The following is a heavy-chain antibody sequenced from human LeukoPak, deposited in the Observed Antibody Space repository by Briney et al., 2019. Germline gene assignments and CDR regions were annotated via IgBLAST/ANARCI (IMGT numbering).Heavy chain of an antibody. Sequence: PSETLSLTCTVSGGSISSGSYYWSWIRQPAGKGLEWIGYIYYSGSTNYNPSLKSRVTISVDTSKNQFSLKLSSVTAADTAVYYCARARSAAGGFDYWGQGTLVTVSS. D-gene: IGHD6-13*01. J-gene: IGHJ4*02. CDR2: IYYSGST. V-gene: IGHV4-61*10. CDR1: GGSISSGSYY. CDR3: ARARSAAGGFDY.